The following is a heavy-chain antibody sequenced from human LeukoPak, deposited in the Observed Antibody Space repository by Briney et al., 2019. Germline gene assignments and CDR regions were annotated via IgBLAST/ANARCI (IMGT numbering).Heavy chain of an antibody. CDR2: IIPIFGTA. Sequence: SVKVSCKASGGTFSSYAISWVRQAAGQGLEWMGGIIPIFGTANYAQKFQGRVTITADESTSTAYMELRSLGSDDTAVYYCARVHPYCSRTSCYFHWGQGTLVTVSS. V-gene: IGHV1-69*13. D-gene: IGHD2-2*01. J-gene: IGHJ4*02. CDR3: ARVHPYCSRTSCYFH. CDR1: GGTFSSYA.